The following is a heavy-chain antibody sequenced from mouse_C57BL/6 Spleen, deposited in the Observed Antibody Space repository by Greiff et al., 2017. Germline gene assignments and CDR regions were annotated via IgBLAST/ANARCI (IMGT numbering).Heavy chain of an antibody. V-gene: IGHV14-4*01. Sequence: VQLQQSGAELVRPGASVKLSCTASGFNIKDDYMPWVQQRPEQGLEWIGWIDPENGDTEYASKFQGKATITADTSSNTAYLQLSSLTSEDTAVYYCVITTVVATKFDVWGTGTTVTVSS. D-gene: IGHD1-1*01. J-gene: IGHJ1*03. CDR3: VITTVVATKFDV. CDR2: IDPENGDT. CDR1: GFNIKDDY.